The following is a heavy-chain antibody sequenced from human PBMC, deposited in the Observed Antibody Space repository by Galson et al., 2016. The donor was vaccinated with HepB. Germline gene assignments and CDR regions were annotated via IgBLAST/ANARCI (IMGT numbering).Heavy chain of an antibody. Sequence: SWVRQPPGKGLEWLALVYWNDDKRYSPSLKTRLTITKDASKKQVFLKMTNMDPADTATYYCAHIGLRFGDLLLDYWGQGARVTVSS. CDR2: VYWNDDK. V-gene: IGHV2-5*01. D-gene: IGHD3-10*01. J-gene: IGHJ4*02. CDR3: AHIGLRFGDLLLDY.